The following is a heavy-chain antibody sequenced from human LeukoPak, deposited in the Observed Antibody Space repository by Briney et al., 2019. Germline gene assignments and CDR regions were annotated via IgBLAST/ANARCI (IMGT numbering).Heavy chain of an antibody. J-gene: IGHJ6*03. CDR2: ISWDGGSS. V-gene: IGHV3-43D*03. CDR1: GFTFDDYA. Sequence: GGSLRLSCAASGFTFDDYAMHWVRQAPGKGLEWVSLISWDGGSSYYADSVKGRFTISRDNSKNTLYLQMNSLRAEDTAVYYCARDGSGKPYYYYYYYMDVWGKGTTVTVSS. CDR3: ARDGSGKPYYYYYYYMDV. D-gene: IGHD3-10*01.